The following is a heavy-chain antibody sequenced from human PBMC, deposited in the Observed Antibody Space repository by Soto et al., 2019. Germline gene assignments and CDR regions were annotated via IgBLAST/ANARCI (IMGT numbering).Heavy chain of an antibody. Sequence: XASLSLTCAFCGGCFDDFYWSWVRQSPGKGLEWVGEISHDGGTNYSPSLASRVSISVDTSKNQFSLHLRSVTAADTGLYYCARGKLVWYGDLTPYHRDMDVWGQRTTVTVSS. CDR1: GGCFDDFY. CDR2: ISHDGGT. V-gene: IGHV4-34*01. CDR3: ARGKLVWYGDLTPYHRDMDV. J-gene: IGHJ6*02. D-gene: IGHD3-10*01.